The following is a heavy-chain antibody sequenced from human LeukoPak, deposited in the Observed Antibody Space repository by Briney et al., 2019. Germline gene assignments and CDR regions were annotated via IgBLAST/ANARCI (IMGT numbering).Heavy chain of an antibody. V-gene: IGHV4-34*01. D-gene: IGHD3-3*01. Sequence: SETLSLTCAVYGGSFSGYYWSWIRQPPGKGLEWIGEINHSGSTNYNPSLKSRVTISVDTSKNQFSLKLSSVTAADTAVYYCARTRSVDFGTLRRKYNWFDPWGQGTLVTVSS. CDR3: ARTRSVDFGTLRRKYNWFDP. CDR2: INHSGST. J-gene: IGHJ5*02. CDR1: GGSFSGYY.